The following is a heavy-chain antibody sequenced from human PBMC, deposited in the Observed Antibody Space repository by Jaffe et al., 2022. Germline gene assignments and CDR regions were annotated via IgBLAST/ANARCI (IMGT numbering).Heavy chain of an antibody. J-gene: IGHJ3*02. V-gene: IGHV1-69*08. D-gene: IGHD3-22*01. Sequence: QVQLVQSGAEVKKPGSSVKVSCKASGGTFSSYTISWVRQAPGQGLEWMGRIIPILGIANYAQKFQGRVTITADKSTSTAYMELSSLRSEDTAVYYCAREISYDSSGYLFWVKNAFDIWGQGTMVTVSS. CDR3: AREISYDSSGYLFWVKNAFDI. CDR2: IIPILGIA. CDR1: GGTFSSYT.